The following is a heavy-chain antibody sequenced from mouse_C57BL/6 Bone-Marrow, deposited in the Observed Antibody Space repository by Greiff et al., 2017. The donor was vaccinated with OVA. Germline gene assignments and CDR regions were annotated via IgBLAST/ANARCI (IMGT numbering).Heavy chain of an antibody. CDR3: ARRVLRPYWYFDV. CDR1: GYAFSNSW. Sequence: VQLQQSGPELVKPGASVKISCKASGYAFSNSWMNWVKQRPGKGLEWIGRIYPGDGDTTYNGKFKGKATLTADKSSNTAYMQLSSLTSEDSAVYFCARRVLRPYWYFDVWGTGTTVTVSS. J-gene: IGHJ1*03. V-gene: IGHV1-82*01. D-gene: IGHD1-2*01. CDR2: IYPGDGDT.